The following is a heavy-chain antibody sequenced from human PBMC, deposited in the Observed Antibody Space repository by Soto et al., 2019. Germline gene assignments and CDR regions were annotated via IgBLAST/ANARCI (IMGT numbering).Heavy chain of an antibody. CDR3: AREYSGYGWNIDY. CDR1: GFTFSSYS. D-gene: IGHD5-12*01. V-gene: IGHV3-48*01. J-gene: IGHJ4*02. Sequence: HPGGSLRLSCAASGFTFSSYSMNWVCQAPGKGLEWVSYISSSSSTIYYADSVKGRFTISRDNAKNSLYLQMNSLRAEDTAVYYCAREYSGYGWNIDYWGQGTLVTVSS. CDR2: ISSSSSTI.